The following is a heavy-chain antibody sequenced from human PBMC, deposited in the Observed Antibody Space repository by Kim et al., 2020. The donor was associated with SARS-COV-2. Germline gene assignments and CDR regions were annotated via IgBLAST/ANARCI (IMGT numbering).Heavy chain of an antibody. J-gene: IGHJ6*02. CDR1: GGSISSSSYY. Sequence: SETLSLTCTVSGGSISSSSYYWGWIRQPPGKGLEWIGSIYYSGSTYYNPSLKSRVTISVDTSKNQFSLKLSSVTAADTAVYYCASLGVAPYYYYYGMDVWGQGTTVTVAS. CDR2: IYYSGST. D-gene: IGHD3-3*01. V-gene: IGHV4-39*01. CDR3: ASLGVAPYYYYYGMDV.